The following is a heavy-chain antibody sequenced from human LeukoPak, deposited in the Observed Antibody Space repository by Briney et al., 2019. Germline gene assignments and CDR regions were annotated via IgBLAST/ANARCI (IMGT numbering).Heavy chain of an antibody. V-gene: IGHV4-61*01. Sequence: SETLSLTCTVSGASVSSGSYYWSWIRQPPGKGLEWIGYMYYSGTSNYNPSLKSRVTISVDTSQNQFSLKLSSLTAADTAVYYCARDRDRLDYWGQGTLVTVSS. CDR3: ARDRDRLDY. CDR2: MYYSGTS. J-gene: IGHJ4*02. D-gene: IGHD3-22*01. CDR1: GASVSSGSYY.